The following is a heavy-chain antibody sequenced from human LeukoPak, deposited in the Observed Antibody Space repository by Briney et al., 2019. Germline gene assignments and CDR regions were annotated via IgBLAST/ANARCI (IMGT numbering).Heavy chain of an antibody. Sequence: GGSLRLSCAASGFTFSSYAMHWVRQAPGKGLEWVAVISYDGSNKYYADSVKGRFTISRDNSKNTLYLQMNSLRAEDTAVYYCARDPELLWFGELWDIDYWGQGTLVTVSS. CDR2: ISYDGSNK. CDR1: GFTFSSYA. J-gene: IGHJ4*02. D-gene: IGHD3-10*01. CDR3: ARDPELLWFGELWDIDY. V-gene: IGHV3-30*04.